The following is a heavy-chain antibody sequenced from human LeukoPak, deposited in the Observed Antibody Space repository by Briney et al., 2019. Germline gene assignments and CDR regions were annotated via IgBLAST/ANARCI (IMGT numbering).Heavy chain of an antibody. D-gene: IGHD3-10*01. CDR2: IYYSGST. J-gene: IGHJ4*02. Sequence: SETLSLTCAVYGGSFTGYYWSWIRQPPGKGLEWIGYIYYSGSTNYNPSLKSRVTISVDTSKNQFSLKLSSVTAADTAVYYCARSDFYGSGSSRYYFDYWGQGTLVTVSS. V-gene: IGHV4-59*01. CDR3: ARSDFYGSGSSRYYFDY. CDR1: GGSFTGYY.